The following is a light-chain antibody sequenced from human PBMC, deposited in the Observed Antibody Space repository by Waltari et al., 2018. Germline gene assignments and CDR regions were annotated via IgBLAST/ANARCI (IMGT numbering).Light chain of an antibody. V-gene: IGKV4-1*01. CDR2: WAY. J-gene: IGKJ4*02. Sequence: IVMTQSPDSLAVSLGERATISCRSNRSLFYDSNNRNYLAWYQQKPGQPPRPLIYWAYMRQAGVPDRFTGSGSGTDFTLTITRAQADDECDYYCMLYLGRGIWVFGGGTK. CDR3: MLYLGRGIWV. CDR1: RSLFYDSNNRNY.